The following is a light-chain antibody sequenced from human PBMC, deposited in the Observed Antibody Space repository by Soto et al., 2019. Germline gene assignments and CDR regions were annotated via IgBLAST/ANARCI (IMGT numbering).Light chain of an antibody. V-gene: IGLV4-69*01. Sequence: QPVLTQSPSASASLGASVKLTCTLRSGHSNYAIAWHQQRPEKGPRYLMKLNSDGSHSKGDGIPDRFSGSISGAERYLTISSLQSEDEADYYCQTWGTGIQVFGGGTKLTVL. CDR3: QTWGTGIQV. J-gene: IGLJ2*01. CDR1: SGHSNYA. CDR2: LNSDGSH.